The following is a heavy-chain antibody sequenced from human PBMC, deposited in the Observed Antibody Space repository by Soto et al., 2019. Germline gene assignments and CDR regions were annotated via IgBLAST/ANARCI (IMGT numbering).Heavy chain of an antibody. Sequence: QIQLVQSGAEMKKPGASVKVSCKASGYTFTNYAMHWVRQAPGQRLEWMGRINTANGDTIYSQNFQGRVTITSDTSASTVYLELSSLRFEDTAVYYCGRGQATFDPWGQGTLVTVSS. CDR3: GRGQATFDP. V-gene: IGHV1-3*04. CDR1: GYTFTNYA. J-gene: IGHJ5*02. CDR2: INTANGDT.